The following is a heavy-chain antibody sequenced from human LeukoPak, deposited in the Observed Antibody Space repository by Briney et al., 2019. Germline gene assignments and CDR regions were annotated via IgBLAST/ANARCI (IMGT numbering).Heavy chain of an antibody. CDR2: INPDTGGT. J-gene: IGHJ4*02. CDR3: VTSFDYSDFY. D-gene: IGHD4-11*01. V-gene: IGHV1-2*06. Sequence: ASVKVSCKASGYTFTNFYMHWVRQAPGQGLEWMGRINPDTGGTNFAQKFQDRVTVTRDTSISTAFLELSSLASGDAAVYYCVTSFDYSDFYWGQGTLVIVS. CDR1: GYTFTNFY.